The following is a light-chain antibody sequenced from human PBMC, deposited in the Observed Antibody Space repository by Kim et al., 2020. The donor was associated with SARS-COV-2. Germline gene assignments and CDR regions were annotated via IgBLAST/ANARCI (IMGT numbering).Light chain of an antibody. CDR1: SSNIGSNT. Sequence: PGQRYTISFSVSSSNIGSNTVNWYQQRPGTAPNLLIYSNSLRPPGVPDRFSGSKSGTSASLAISGLQSEDEADYYCAAWDDSLNGVFGGGTQLTVL. J-gene: IGLJ3*02. CDR2: SNS. CDR3: AAWDDSLNGV. V-gene: IGLV1-44*01.